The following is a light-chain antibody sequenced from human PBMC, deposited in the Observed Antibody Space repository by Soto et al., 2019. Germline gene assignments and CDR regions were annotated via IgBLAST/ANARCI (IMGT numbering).Light chain of an antibody. J-gene: IGLJ2*01. CDR1: SSDVGVYNY. Sequence: QSALTQPPSASGSPGQSVTISCTGTSSDVGVYNYVSWYQQHPGKAHKLMIYEVSKRPSGVPDRFSGSKSGNTASLTVSGLQAEDEADYYCSSFAGNNNLVFGGGTKVTVL. CDR2: EVS. V-gene: IGLV2-8*01. CDR3: SSFAGNNNLV.